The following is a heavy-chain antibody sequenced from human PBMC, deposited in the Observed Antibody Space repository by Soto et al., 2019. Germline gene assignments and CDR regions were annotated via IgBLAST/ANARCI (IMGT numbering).Heavy chain of an antibody. D-gene: IGHD5-12*01. CDR3: AAGGGLPRYY. J-gene: IGHJ4*02. V-gene: IGHV4-30-2*01. Sequence: QLQLQESGSGLVKPSQTLPLTCAVSGGSISSGGYSWGWIRQPPGKGLEWIGYIYHSGSTYYNPSLKSRVTISVDRSKNQFSLKLSSVTAADTAVYYCAAGGGLPRYYWGQGTLVTVSS. CDR2: IYHSGST. CDR1: GGSISSGGYS.